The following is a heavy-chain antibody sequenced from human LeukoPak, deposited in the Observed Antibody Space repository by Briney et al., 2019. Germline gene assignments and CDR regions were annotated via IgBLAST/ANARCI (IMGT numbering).Heavy chain of an antibody. J-gene: IGHJ4*02. CDR1: GGSFSGYY. CDR2: INHSGST. CDR3: ARGLAAAGTGGYYFDY. Sequence: SETLSLTCAVYGGSFSGYYWSWIRQPPGKGLEWIAEINHSGSTNYNPSLKSRVTISVDTSKNQFSLKLSSVTAADTAVYYCARGLAAAGTGGYYFDYWGQGTLVTVSS. D-gene: IGHD6-13*01. V-gene: IGHV4-34*01.